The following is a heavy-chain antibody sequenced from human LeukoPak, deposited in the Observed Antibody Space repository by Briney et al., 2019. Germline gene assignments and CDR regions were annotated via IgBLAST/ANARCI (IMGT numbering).Heavy chain of an antibody. CDR3: ARGLLGATTSYFDY. Sequence: GGSLRLSCAVSGFTFSSYSMNWARQAPGKGLEWVSFITSSSSTIYYADSVKGRFTISRDNAKNSLYLQMNSLRAEDTAVYYCARGLLGATTSYFDYWGQGTLVTVSS. CDR1: GFTFSSYS. D-gene: IGHD1-26*01. J-gene: IGHJ4*02. V-gene: IGHV3-48*01. CDR2: ITSSSSTI.